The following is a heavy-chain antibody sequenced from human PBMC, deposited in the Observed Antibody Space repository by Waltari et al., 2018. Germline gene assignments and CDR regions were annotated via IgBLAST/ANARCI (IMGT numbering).Heavy chain of an antibody. J-gene: IGHJ4*02. V-gene: IGHV4-34*01. Sequence: QVQLQQWGAGLLKPSETLSLTCAVYGGSFSGYYWSWIRQPPGKGLEWIGEINHSGSTNYNPSLKSRFTISVDTSKNQFSLKLSSVTAADTAVYYCARGADSAVATTVLYYFDYWGQGTLVTVSS. CDR2: INHSGST. CDR1: GGSFSGYY. D-gene: IGHD5-12*01. CDR3: ARGADSAVATTVLYYFDY.